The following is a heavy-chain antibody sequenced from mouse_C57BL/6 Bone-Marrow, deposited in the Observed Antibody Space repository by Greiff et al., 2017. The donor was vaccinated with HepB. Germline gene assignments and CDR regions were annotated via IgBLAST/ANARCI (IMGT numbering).Heavy chain of an antibody. D-gene: IGHD2-5*01. Sequence: VQLQQSGAELVKPGASVKLSCKASGYTFTSYWMHWVKQRPGQGLEWIGMIHPNSGSTNYNEKFKSKATLTVDKSSSTAYMQLSSLTSEDSAVYYCARKGYSNSSWFAYWGQGTLVTVSA. CDR3: ARKGYSNSSWFAY. V-gene: IGHV1-64*01. CDR2: IHPNSGST. J-gene: IGHJ3*01. CDR1: GYTFTSYW.